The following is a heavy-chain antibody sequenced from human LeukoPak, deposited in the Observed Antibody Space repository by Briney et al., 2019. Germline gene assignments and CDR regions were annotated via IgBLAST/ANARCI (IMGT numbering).Heavy chain of an antibody. CDR3: ARGYNFDY. J-gene: IGHJ4*02. D-gene: IGHD5-18*01. CDR1: GGSISSYY. CDR2: IYYSGST. V-gene: IGHV4-59*01. Sequence: SETLSPTCTVSGGSISSYYWSWIRQPPGKGLEWIGYIYYSGSTNYNPSLKSRVTISVDTSKNQFSLKLSSVTAADTAVYYRARGYNFDYWGQGTLVTVSS.